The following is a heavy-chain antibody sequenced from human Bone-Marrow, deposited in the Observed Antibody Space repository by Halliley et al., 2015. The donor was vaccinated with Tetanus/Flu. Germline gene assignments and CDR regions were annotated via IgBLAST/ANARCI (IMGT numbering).Heavy chain of an antibody. CDR1: GDSVSSYSAA. CDR3: ARELRARGRGGSPTWYFDY. J-gene: IGHJ4*02. CDR2: TYSRSKWYT. Sequence: GLVKPSQTLSLTCAISGDSVSSYSAAWNWIRRSPSRGLEWLGRTYSRSKWYTDYAVSVKSRMTINPDTSKNQFSLQLNSVTPEDTAVYYCARELRARGRGGSPTWYFDYWGQGTLVTVSS. D-gene: IGHD2-15*01. V-gene: IGHV6-1*01.